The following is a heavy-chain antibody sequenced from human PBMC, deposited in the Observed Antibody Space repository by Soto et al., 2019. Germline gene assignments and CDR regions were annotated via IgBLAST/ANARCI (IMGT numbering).Heavy chain of an antibody. J-gene: IGHJ4*02. CDR1: GGSITSGDNY. CDR2: ISHLEST. D-gene: IGHD5-12*01. V-gene: IGHV4-30-2*06. Sequence: KPSETLSLTCTVSGGSITSGDNYWSWIRQSPGKGLEWIGYISHLESTYFHPSFKSRLTMSIDRTRNQFSLKLSSVTAADMAVYYCARGGGYDSFDYWGQGVLVTVSS. CDR3: ARGGGYDSFDY.